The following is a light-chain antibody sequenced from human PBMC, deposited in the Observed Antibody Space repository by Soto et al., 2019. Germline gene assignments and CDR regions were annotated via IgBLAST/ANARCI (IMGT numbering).Light chain of an antibody. CDR1: QTISSW. J-gene: IGKJ1*01. V-gene: IGKV1-5*03. CDR3: QHYNSYSEA. Sequence: DIQMTQSHSTLSGSXXDRVXITCLASQTISSWLDWYQQKPGKAPKXXIYKASTLKSGVPSRFSGSGSGTEFTLTISSLQPDDFATYYCQHYNSYSEAFGQGTKVDIK. CDR2: KAS.